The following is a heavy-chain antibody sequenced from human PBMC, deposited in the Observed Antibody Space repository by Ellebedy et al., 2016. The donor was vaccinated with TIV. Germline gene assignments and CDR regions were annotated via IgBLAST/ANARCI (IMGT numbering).Heavy chain of an antibody. CDR1: GFTFSNYW. Sequence: GESLKISCSASGFTFSNYWMHWVRQPPGQGLLWISRINSDGSNRVYADSVKGRFTISRDNAKNTLYLQMNMLRAEDTGVYYCARDPLGDIWGQGTMVTVSS. V-gene: IGHV3-74*01. J-gene: IGHJ3*02. CDR3: ARDPLGDI. CDR2: INSDGSNR. D-gene: IGHD3-16*01.